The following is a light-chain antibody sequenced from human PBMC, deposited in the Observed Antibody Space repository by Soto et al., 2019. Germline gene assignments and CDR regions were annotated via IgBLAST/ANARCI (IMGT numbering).Light chain of an antibody. Sequence: DTVLTQSPGTLSLTSGERATLSCRASQSISGTYLAWYQQKPGQSPRLLIYSASTRAPGIPDRFSGSGSGTDFTLTISRLEPEDFAVYYCQQYVSSPWAFGQGTKVEI. J-gene: IGKJ1*01. CDR2: SAS. CDR3: QQYVSSPWA. CDR1: QSISGTY. V-gene: IGKV3-20*01.